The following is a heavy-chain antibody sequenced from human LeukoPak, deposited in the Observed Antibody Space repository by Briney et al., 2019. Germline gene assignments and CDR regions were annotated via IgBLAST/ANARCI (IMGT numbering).Heavy chain of an antibody. J-gene: IGHJ5*02. CDR2: IYYSGST. D-gene: IGHD5-12*01. CDR1: GGSTSSYY. V-gene: IGHV4-59*01. CDR3: ARRGGQYSGYDPNWFDP. Sequence: SETLSLTCTVSGGSTSSYYWSWIRQPPGKGLEWIGYIYYSGSTNYNPSLKSRVTISVDTSKNQFSLKLSSVTAADMAVYYCARRGGQYSGYDPNWFDPWGQGTLVTVSS.